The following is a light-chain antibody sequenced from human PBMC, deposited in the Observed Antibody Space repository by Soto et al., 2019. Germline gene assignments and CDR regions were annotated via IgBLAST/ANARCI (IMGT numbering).Light chain of an antibody. J-gene: IGKJ1*01. Sequence: DIQMTQSPSTLSGSVGDRVTITCRASQTISSWLAWYQQKPGKAPKLMIYKASTLKSGGPSRLSGSGSGTEFALTISSLQSDGFATYYCLHYNSYSEAVGQGTKVERK. CDR2: KAS. V-gene: IGKV1-5*03. CDR3: LHYNSYSEA. CDR1: QTISSW.